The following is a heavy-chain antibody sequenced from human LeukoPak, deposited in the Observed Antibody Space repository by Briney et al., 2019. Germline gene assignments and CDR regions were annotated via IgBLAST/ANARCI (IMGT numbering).Heavy chain of an antibody. CDR1: GLTFNKYW. D-gene: IGHD5-12*01. CDR3: ARGPSGYHNT. CDR2: IKQDGSEK. V-gene: IGHV3-7*01. Sequence: GGSLRLSCAAFGLTFNKYWMSWVRQAPGKGLEWVANIKQDGSEKYYVDSVKGRFTISRDNAKNSLYLQMNSLRAEDTAVYYCARGPSGYHNTGGQGTLVTVSS. J-gene: IGHJ4*02.